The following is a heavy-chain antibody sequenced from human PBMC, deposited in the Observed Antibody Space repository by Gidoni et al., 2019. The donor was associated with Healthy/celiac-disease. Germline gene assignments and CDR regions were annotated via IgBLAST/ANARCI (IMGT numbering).Heavy chain of an antibody. J-gene: IGHJ3*02. V-gene: IGHV3-11*01. Sequence: QVQLVESGGGLVKPGGSLRHSCAASGFTFSDYYISWIRQAPGKGLEWVSKIGRSGITIYYPNSVKGESPIPREKAKNPLYWKMTSLRAEDPAVYYGARGVTALHDAFDIWGKGQMVTVSS. CDR1: GFTFSDYY. CDR3: ARGVTALHDAFDI. CDR2: IGRSGITI. D-gene: IGHD5-18*01.